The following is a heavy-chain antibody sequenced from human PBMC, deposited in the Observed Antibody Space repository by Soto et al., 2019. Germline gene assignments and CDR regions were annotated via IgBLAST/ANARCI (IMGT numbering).Heavy chain of an antibody. J-gene: IGHJ6*02. Sequence: GGSLRLSCAASGFAFSRYAMSWVRQAPGNGLEWVSVIGGSTARTYCADSVKGRFSISRENSKNTLYLQMISPRGEDTAVYYCTEEDERWCGECSDYYYYGMDVWGQGTTGTVSS. CDR2: IGGSTART. CDR1: GFAFSRYA. CDR3: TEEDERWCGECSDYYYYGMDV. V-gene: IGHV3-23*01. D-gene: IGHD3-10*01.